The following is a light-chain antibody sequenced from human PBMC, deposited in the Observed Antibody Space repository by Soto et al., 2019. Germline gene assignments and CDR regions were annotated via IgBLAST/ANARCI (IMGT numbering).Light chain of an antibody. J-gene: IGKJ1*01. CDR3: QEYNSWRGEWT. CDR1: QSINIW. Sequence: DIQMTQSPSTLSASVGDRVTITCRASQSINIWLAWYQQKAGKAPKLLIYDASTLESGVPSRFSGSGSRTEFTLTISSLQPDDFATYYCQEYNSWRGEWTFGQGTKVELK. CDR2: DAS. V-gene: IGKV1-5*01.